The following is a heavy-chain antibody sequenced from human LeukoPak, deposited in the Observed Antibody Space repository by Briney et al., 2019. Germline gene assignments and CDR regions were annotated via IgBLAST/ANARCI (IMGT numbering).Heavy chain of an antibody. CDR1: GVSIIDHD. D-gene: IGHD7-27*01. CDR3: ARLKPNFLGTFDS. J-gene: IGHJ4*02. CDR2: IYASGST. V-gene: IGHV4-4*09. Sequence: SETLSVTCTVSGVSIIDHDWSWIRQPPGRGLEWIGNIYASGSTYFNPSLRSRVAISVDTSKNQFSLNLTSVTAADTAMFYCARLKPNFLGTFDSWGQGALVTVSS.